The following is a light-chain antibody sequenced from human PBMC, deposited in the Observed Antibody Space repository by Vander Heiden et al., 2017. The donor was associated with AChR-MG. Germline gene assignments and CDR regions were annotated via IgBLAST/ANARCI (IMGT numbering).Light chain of an antibody. V-gene: IGKV1-39*01. Sequence: DIQMTQSPPSLSASVGDRVTITCRASQSISSYLNWYQQKPGRAPKLLIYAASSLQSGVPSRFSGSGSGTDFTLTISRLQPEDCATYYCQQRYSTPRTFGQRTKVEIK. J-gene: IGKJ1*01. CDR3: QQRYSTPRT. CDR1: QSISSY. CDR2: AAS.